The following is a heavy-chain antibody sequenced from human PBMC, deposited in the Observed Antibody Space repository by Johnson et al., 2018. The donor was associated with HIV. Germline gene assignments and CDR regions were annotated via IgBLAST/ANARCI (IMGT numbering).Heavy chain of an antibody. D-gene: IGHD1-14*01. CDR1: GFTFSSYA. CDR2: IRSKAYGGTT. CDR3: ARGPKNPGLDAFDI. Sequence: VQLVESGGGLVQPGGSLRLSCAASGFTFSSYAMHWVRQTPGKGLEWVGFIRSKAYGGTTEYAASLKGRFTISRDNAKNSLHLQMNNLRAEDTALYYCARGPKNPGLDAFDIWGQGTMVTVSS. J-gene: IGHJ3*02. V-gene: IGHV3-49*04.